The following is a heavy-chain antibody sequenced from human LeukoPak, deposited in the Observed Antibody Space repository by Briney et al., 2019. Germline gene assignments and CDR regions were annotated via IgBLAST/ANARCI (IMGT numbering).Heavy chain of an antibody. V-gene: IGHV3-74*01. D-gene: IGHD3-16*01. Sequence: PAGSLSLSCAVSGFTFSNFWLHWVRQAPGKGLEWVSRITSDGSNINYADSVQGRFTISRDNAKNTLYLQMNSLRAEDTAVYYCARGGHSSFDYWGQGALVTVS. CDR3: ARGGHSSFDY. CDR2: ITSDGSNI. J-gene: IGHJ4*02. CDR1: GFTFSNFW.